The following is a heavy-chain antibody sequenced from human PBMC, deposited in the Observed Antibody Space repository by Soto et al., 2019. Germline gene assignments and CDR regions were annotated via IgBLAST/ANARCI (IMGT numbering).Heavy chain of an antibody. D-gene: IGHD3-22*01. Sequence: ASVKVSCKASGGTFSSYAISWVRQAPGQGLEWMGGIIPIFGTANYAQKFQGRVTITADESTSTAYMELSSLRSEDTAVYYCARDASGDDRENFDIWSQGTMVTVSS. CDR2: IIPIFGTA. V-gene: IGHV1-69*13. CDR3: ARDASGDDRENFDI. CDR1: GGTFSSYA. J-gene: IGHJ3*02.